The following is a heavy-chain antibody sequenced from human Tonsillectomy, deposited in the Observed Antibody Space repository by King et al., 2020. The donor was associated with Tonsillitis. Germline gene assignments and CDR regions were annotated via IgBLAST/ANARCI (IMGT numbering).Heavy chain of an antibody. V-gene: IGHV4-30-4*01. CDR1: GGSISSAYYYY. CDR2: IFYSGST. Sequence: QLQESGPGLVKPSQTVSLTCTVSGGSISSAYYYYWSWIRQPPGKGLEWIGNIFYSGSTYYNPSLKSRVTISVDTSKNQFSLKLTSVTAADSAVYYCARDFSDRSDNYGMDVWGQGTTVTVSS. D-gene: IGHD3-22*01. CDR3: ARDFSDRSDNYGMDV. J-gene: IGHJ6*02.